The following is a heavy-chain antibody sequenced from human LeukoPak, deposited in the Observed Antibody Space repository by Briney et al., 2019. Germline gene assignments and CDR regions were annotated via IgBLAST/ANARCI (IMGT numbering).Heavy chain of an antibody. CDR2: IYYSGTT. J-gene: IGHJ4*02. V-gene: IGHV4-59*01. D-gene: IGHD2-15*01. Sequence: SETLSLICIVSGGSISPYYWSWIRQPPGKGLEWIGYIYYSGTTNYNPSLKSRVTISVDTSKNQFSLKLNSVTAADTAVYYCARHLAGRIFTFDYWGQGTLVTVSS. CDR3: ARHLAGRIFTFDY. CDR1: GGSISPYY.